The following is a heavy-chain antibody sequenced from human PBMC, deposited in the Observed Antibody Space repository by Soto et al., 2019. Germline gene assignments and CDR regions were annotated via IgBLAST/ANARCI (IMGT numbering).Heavy chain of an antibody. CDR1: GGSISSYY. CDR3: ASLQYNWNWGYFDY. V-gene: IGHV4-59*01. Sequence: SETLSLTCTVSGGSISSYYWSWIRQPPGKGLEWIGYIYYSGSTNYNPSLKSRVTISVDTSKNQFSLKLSSVTAADTAVYYCASLQYNWNWGYFDYWGQGTLVTVSS. J-gene: IGHJ4*02. D-gene: IGHD1-7*01. CDR2: IYYSGST.